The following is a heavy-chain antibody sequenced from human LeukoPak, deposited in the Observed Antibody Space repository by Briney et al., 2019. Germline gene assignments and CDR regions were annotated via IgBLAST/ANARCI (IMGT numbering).Heavy chain of an antibody. J-gene: IGHJ4*02. CDR2: INERGSGT. CDR1: GFIFSNHW. V-gene: IGHV3-7*01. CDR3: AKDYSFSNFN. D-gene: IGHD2-15*01. Sequence: GGSLRLSCAASGFIFSNHWMTWVRQAPGKGLEWMANINERGSGTYYADYVKGRFTISRDNTKKSLFLQLNSLSVEDTAMYYCAKDYSFSNFNWGQGTLVTVSS.